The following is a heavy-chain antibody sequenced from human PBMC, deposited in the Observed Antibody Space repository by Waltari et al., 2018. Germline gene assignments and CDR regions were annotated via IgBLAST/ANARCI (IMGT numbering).Heavy chain of an antibody. V-gene: IGHV1-69-2*01. CDR1: GYTFTDYY. CDR2: GDPEDGEK. J-gene: IGHJ4*02. CDR3: ATLNSPKAITFDY. Sequence: EVQLVQSGAEVKKPGATVKISCKASGYTFTDYYMHWVQQAPGNGLEWMGRGDPEDGEKMYAEKFQGRVTRTADTSTDTAYMELSSLRSEDTAVYYCATLNSPKAITFDYWGQGTLVTVSS.